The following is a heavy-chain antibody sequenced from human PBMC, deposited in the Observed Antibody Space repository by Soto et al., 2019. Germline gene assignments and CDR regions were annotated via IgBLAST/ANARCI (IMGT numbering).Heavy chain of an antibody. CDR2: MNPNSGNT. CDR3: ARWDYGVYARFDY. D-gene: IGHD4-17*01. J-gene: IGHJ4*02. CDR1: GYTFTSHD. Sequence: QVQLVQSGAEVKKSGASVKVSCKASGYTFTSHDINWVRQATGQGLEWMGWMNPNSGNTGYAQKFQGRVTMTRHTSISTASMELSSLRSEDTAVYYCARWDYGVYARFDYWGQGTLVTVSS. V-gene: IGHV1-8*01.